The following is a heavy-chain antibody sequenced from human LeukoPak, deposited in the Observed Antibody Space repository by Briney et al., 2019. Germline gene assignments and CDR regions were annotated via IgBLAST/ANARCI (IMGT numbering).Heavy chain of an antibody. CDR1: GYTFTSYG. V-gene: IGHV1-18*01. D-gene: IGHD3-22*01. J-gene: IGHJ6*03. CDR3: ARDYGSGYLGGYYYYYMDV. CDR2: ISAYNGNT. Sequence: ASVKVSCKASGYTFTSYGISWVRQAPGQGLEWMGWISAYNGNTNYAQKLQGRVTMTTDTSTSTAYMELRSLRSDDTAVYYCARDYGSGYLGGYYYYYMDVWGEGTTVTVSS.